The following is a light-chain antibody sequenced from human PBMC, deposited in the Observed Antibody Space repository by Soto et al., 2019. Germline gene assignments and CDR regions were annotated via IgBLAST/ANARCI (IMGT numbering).Light chain of an antibody. V-gene: IGKV4-1*01. Sequence: DIVMTQSPDSLAVSLGERATINCKSSQSILYSSNNKNYLAWYQQSPGQPPKLLIYWASTRESGVPDRFSGSGSGADFPLTISSLQAEDVAVYYCQQYYSTPPTFGQGTKLEIK. CDR2: WAS. CDR3: QQYYSTPPT. CDR1: QSILYSSNNKNY. J-gene: IGKJ2*01.